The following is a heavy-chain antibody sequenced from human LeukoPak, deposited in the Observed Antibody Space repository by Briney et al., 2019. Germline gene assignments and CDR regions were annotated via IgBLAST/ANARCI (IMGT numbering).Heavy chain of an antibody. CDR1: GGSISSYY. CDR3: ARVPHYYDSSGYYYDYYYYMDV. Sequence: SETLSLTCTVSGGSISSYYWSWIRQPPGKGLEWIGYIYYSGSTNYNPSLKSRVTISVDTSKNQSSLKLSSVTAADTAVYYCARVPHYYDSSGYYYDYYYYMDVWGKGTTVTVSS. CDR2: IYYSGST. J-gene: IGHJ6*03. V-gene: IGHV4-59*01. D-gene: IGHD3-22*01.